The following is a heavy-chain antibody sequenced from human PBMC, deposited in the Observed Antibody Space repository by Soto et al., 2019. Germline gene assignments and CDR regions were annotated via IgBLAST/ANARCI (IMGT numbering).Heavy chain of an antibody. CDR2: ISYDGSNK. D-gene: IGHD2-21*01. CDR1: GFTFSSYG. CDR3: AKDDRGERNYYYYYMDV. V-gene: IGHV3-30*18. Sequence: GGSLRLSCAASGFTFSSYGMHWVRQAPGKGLEWVAVISYDGSNKYYADSVKGRFTISRDNSKNTLYLQMNSLRAEDTAVYYCAKDDRGERNYYYYYMDVWGKGTTVTVSS. J-gene: IGHJ6*03.